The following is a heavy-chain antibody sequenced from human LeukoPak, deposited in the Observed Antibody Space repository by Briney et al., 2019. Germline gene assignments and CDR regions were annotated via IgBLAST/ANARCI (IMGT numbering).Heavy chain of an antibody. D-gene: IGHD5-18*01. CDR3: ARVVDTAMAYYYGMDV. CDR1: GFTFSSYA. V-gene: IGHV3-30-3*01. CDR2: ISYDGSNK. Sequence: GGSLRLSCAASGFTFSSYAMHWVRQAPGKGLEWVAVISYDGSNKYYADSVKGRFTISRDNSKNTLYLQMNSLRAEDTAVYYCARVVDTAMAYYYGMDVWGQGTTVTVSS. J-gene: IGHJ6*02.